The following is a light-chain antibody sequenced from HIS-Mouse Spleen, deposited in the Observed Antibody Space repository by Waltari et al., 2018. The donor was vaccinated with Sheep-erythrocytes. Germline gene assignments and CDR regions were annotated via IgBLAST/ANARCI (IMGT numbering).Light chain of an antibody. CDR1: SSNIGAGYD. CDR2: GNS. V-gene: IGLV1-40*01. Sequence: QSVLTQPPSVSGAPGQRVTISCTGSSSNIGAGYDVHWYQQLPGTAPKLLIYGNSKPPSGVPDRFSGSKSGTSASLAITGLQAEDEADYYCQSYDSSLSAVVFGGGTKLTVL. CDR3: QSYDSSLSAVV. J-gene: IGLJ2*01.